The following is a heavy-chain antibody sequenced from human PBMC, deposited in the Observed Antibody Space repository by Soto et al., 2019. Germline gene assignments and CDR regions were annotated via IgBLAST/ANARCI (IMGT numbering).Heavy chain of an antibody. CDR3: ARDLTYYDILTGYYKRSFFDY. V-gene: IGHV1-69*13. CDR2: IIPIFGTA. D-gene: IGHD3-9*01. Sequence: ASVKVSCKASGGTFSSYAISCVRQAPGQGLEWMGGIIPIFGTANYAQKFQGRVTITADESTSTAYMELSSLRSEDTAVYYCARDLTYYDILTGYYKRSFFDYWGQGTLVTVSS. J-gene: IGHJ4*02. CDR1: GGTFSSYA.